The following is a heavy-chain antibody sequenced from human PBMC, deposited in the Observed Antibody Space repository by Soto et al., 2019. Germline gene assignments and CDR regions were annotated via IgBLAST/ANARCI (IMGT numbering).Heavy chain of an antibody. CDR3: RVTGVSEVDY. CDR2: IYPDSGGT. J-gene: IGHJ4*02. CDR1: GYTFSGFY. Sequence: QVQLVQSGAEVKKPGASVKVSCRTSGYTFSGFYIHWVRQAPGQGLESMGWIYPDSGGTDYAQKFLGSVTITRDTSVRTAYMELSRLKSDATAVYYCRVTGVSEVDYWGQGTLGTVSS. D-gene: IGHD2-8*01. V-gene: IGHV1-2*02.